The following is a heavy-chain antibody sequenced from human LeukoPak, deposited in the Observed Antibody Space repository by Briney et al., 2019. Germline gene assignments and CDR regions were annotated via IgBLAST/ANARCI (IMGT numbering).Heavy chain of an antibody. J-gene: IGHJ4*02. CDR2: ISSSSSYI. Sequence: GGSLRLSCAASGFTFSSYSMNWVRQAPGKGLEWVSSISSSSSYIYYADSVKGRFTISRDNAKNSLYLQMNSLRAEDTALYYCAKDRPNYYHISGSYYKRNGDYWGRGTLVTVSS. CDR3: AKDRPNYYHISGSYYKRNGDY. V-gene: IGHV3-21*04. D-gene: IGHD3-22*01. CDR1: GFTFSSYS.